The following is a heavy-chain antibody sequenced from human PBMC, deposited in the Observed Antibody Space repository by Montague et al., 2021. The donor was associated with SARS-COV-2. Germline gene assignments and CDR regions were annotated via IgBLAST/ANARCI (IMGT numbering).Heavy chain of an antibody. J-gene: IGHJ6*02. Sequence: ETLSLTCAVSGGSISGSSYYWGWIRQPPGKGLEWIGSIHYSGSTYYNPSLKSRVSISVDTSKNQFSLKLSSVTAADTAVYYCARLWDTVYYYYGMDVWGQGTTVTVSS. D-gene: IGHD1-26*01. CDR1: GGSISGSSYY. CDR3: ARLWDTVYYYYGMDV. V-gene: IGHV4-39*01. CDR2: IHYSGST.